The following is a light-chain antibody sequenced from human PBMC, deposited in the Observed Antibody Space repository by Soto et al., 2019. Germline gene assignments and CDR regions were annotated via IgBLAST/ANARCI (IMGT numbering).Light chain of an antibody. Sequence: EIVMTQSPATLSVSPGERATLSCRASQSVSSNLAWYQQKPGQAPRLLIYGASTRATGIPARFSGSGSGTDFTLTIISLQSSDFAVYYCQQYNNWPPYTFGQGTKLEIK. CDR1: QSVSSN. CDR3: QQYNNWPPYT. J-gene: IGKJ2*01. CDR2: GAS. V-gene: IGKV3-15*01.